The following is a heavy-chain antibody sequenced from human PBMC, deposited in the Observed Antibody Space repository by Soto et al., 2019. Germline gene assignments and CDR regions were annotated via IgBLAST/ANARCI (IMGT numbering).Heavy chain of an antibody. CDR2: ISGDDGSG. V-gene: IGHV3-23*01. CDR1: GVTFTTNA. D-gene: IGHD6-19*01. CDR3: VKEASGWKSRGSFDL. J-gene: IGHJ3*01. Sequence: EVPLLESGGGLVQPGGSLRLSCVASGVTFTTNAMDWVRQAPGKGLEWVSFISGDDGSGNYADSVKGRFTISRDNSKNTLYLQMNSLRAEDTAIYYCVKEASGWKSRGSFDLWGRGTMVTVSS.